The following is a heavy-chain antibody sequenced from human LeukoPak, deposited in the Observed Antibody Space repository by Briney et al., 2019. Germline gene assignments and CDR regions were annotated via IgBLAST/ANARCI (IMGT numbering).Heavy chain of an antibody. Sequence: GRSLRLSCAASGLSLRNYDIHWVRQGPGKGLECVAVISYDGSNEYYADSVKGRFTISRDNSKNTLYLQMNSLRVEDTAIYYCASPSRFGSGTYPPDYWGQGTLVTVSS. CDR2: ISYDGSNE. CDR1: GLSLRNYD. D-gene: IGHD3-10*01. CDR3: ASPSRFGSGTYPPDY. V-gene: IGHV3-30-3*01. J-gene: IGHJ4*02.